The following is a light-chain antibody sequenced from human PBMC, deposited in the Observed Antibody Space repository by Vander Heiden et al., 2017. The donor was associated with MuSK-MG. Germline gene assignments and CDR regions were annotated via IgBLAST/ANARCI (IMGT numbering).Light chain of an antibody. CDR1: QNIDNY. V-gene: IGKV1-39*01. J-gene: IGKJ2*01. Sequence: DIQMTHSPSSLSASVGDRVTITCRASQNIDNYLNWYQQKPGKAPKLLIYAASSLRSGVPSRFSGSGYGTDFTLTMSSRQAEDFTTYYCQQAYWTFMYTFDQASKLHMK. CDR2: AAS. CDR3: QQAYWTFMYT.